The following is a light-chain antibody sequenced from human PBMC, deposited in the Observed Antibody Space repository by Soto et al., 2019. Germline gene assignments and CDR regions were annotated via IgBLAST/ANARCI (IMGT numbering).Light chain of an antibody. CDR3: QQYNNWPPPWT. J-gene: IGKJ1*01. CDR1: QSVSSY. V-gene: IGKV3-15*01. Sequence: VMTQSPATLSVSPGERATLSCRASQSVSSYLAWYQHKPGQAPRLLIYGASTRATGIPARFSGSGSGTEFTLTISSLQSEDFAVYYCQQYNNWPPPWTFGQGTKVDIK. CDR2: GAS.